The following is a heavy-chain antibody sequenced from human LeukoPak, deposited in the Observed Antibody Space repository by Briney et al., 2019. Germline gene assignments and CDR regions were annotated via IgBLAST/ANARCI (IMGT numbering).Heavy chain of an antibody. J-gene: IGHJ5*02. D-gene: IGHD4-17*01. CDR2: IYYSGST. Sequence: SETLSLTCTVSGGSISSSSYYWGWIRQPPGEGLEGIGSIYYSGSTHYNPSLKSRVSISVDTSKNQFSLKLSSVTAADTAVYYCARNATVTTLKRAYNWFDPWGQGTLVTVSS. V-gene: IGHV4-39*01. CDR1: GGSISSSSYY. CDR3: ARNATVTTLKRAYNWFDP.